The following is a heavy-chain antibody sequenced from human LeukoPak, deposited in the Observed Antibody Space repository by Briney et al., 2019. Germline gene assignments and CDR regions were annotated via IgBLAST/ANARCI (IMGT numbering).Heavy chain of an antibody. J-gene: IGHJ4*02. CDR1: GGSFSGYY. CDR2: INHSGST. CDR3: ARDRDGYNQYYFDY. Sequence: PSETLSLTCAVYGGSFSGYYWSWIRQPPGKGLEWIGEINHSGSTNYNPSLKSRVTISVDTSKNQFSLKLSSVTAADTAVYYCARDRDGYNQYYFDYWGQGTLVTVSS. D-gene: IGHD5-24*01. V-gene: IGHV4-34*01.